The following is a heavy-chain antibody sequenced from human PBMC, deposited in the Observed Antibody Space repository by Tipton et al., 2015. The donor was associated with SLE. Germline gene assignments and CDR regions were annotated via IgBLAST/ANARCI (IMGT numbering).Heavy chain of an antibody. D-gene: IGHD2-2*02. Sequence: QLVQSGAEVKKPGASVKVSCKASGYAFTSYGISWVRQAPGQGLEWMGWISAYIGNTNYAQKFQGRVTITADESTSTAYMELSSLRSEDTAVYYCVRGERLPVVPAAIYNYWGQGTLVTVSS. CDR3: VRGERLPVVPAAIYNY. CDR2: ISAYIGNT. V-gene: IGHV1-18*04. J-gene: IGHJ4*02. CDR1: GYAFTSYG.